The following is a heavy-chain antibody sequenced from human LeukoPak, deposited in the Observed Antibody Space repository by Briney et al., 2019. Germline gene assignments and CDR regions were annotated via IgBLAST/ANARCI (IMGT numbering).Heavy chain of an antibody. Sequence: GGSLRLSCAASGFTVSSNYMSWVRQAPGKGLEWVSVIYSDGSTYYADSVKGRFTISRDISKNTLYLQMNSLRAEDTAVYYCASSGYTWGHAFDNWGQGTMVTVSS. CDR1: GFTVSSNY. CDR2: IYSDGST. J-gene: IGHJ3*02. D-gene: IGHD5-12*01. V-gene: IGHV3-53*01. CDR3: ASSGYTWGHAFDN.